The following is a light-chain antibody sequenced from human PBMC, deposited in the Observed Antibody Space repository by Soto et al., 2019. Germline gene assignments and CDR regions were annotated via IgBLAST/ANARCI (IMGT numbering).Light chain of an antibody. CDR1: SGYVGTFKN. V-gene: IGLV2-14*03. Sequence: QSVLTQPASVSGSPGQSITIPCTATSGYVGTFKNVSWYQQLPGKAPRLIIFDVSSRPSGISHRFSGSESAYTASLTISGLQAEDEADYYCSSYSVTTSLYVFGTGTKVTVL. CDR2: DVS. J-gene: IGLJ1*01. CDR3: SSYSVTTSLYV.